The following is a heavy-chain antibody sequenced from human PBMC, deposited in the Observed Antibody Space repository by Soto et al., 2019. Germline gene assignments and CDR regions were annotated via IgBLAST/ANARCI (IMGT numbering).Heavy chain of an antibody. CDR3: AKDRAITMIVVVTTQLFDY. CDR1: GFTFSIYA. CDR2: ISGSGGST. Sequence: GGSLRLSCAASGFTFSIYAMSWVRQAPGKGLEWVSAISGSGGSTYYADSVKGRFTISRDNSKNTLYLKMNSLRAEDTAVYYCAKDRAITMIVVVTTQLFDYWGQGTLVTVSS. D-gene: IGHD3-22*01. V-gene: IGHV3-23*01. J-gene: IGHJ4*02.